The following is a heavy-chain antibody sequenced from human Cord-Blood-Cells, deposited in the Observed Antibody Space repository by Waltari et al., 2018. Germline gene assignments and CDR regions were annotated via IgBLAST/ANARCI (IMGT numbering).Heavy chain of an antibody. CDR3: AREGYYYGSGSYYN. Sequence: QVQLQESGPGLVKPSETLSLTCTVSGGSVSSGSYYWSWIRQPPGKGLEWIGYIYYRGSTNYNPARKSRVTISVDTSKNQFSLKLSSVTAADTAVYYCAREGYYYGSGSYYNWGQGTLVTVSS. J-gene: IGHJ4*01. CDR1: GGSVSSGSYY. CDR2: IYYRGST. V-gene: IGHV4-61*01. D-gene: IGHD3-10*01.